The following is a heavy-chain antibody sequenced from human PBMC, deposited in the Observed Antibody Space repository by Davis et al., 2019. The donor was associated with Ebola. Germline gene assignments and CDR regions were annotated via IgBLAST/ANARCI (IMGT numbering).Heavy chain of an antibody. D-gene: IGHD3-22*01. CDR2: IYYSANSANT. Sequence: MPSETLSLTCTVSGGAVSSGSHFWSWMRQPPGKGPEWIGYIYYSANSANTNYNPSLKSRVTISGDTSKNRFSMRLRSVTAADTAVYYCARVERSYYYDSSGYHTLYYFDYWGQGTLVTVSS. J-gene: IGHJ4*02. V-gene: IGHV4-61*01. CDR3: ARVERSYYYDSSGYHTLYYFDY. CDR1: GGAVSSGSHF.